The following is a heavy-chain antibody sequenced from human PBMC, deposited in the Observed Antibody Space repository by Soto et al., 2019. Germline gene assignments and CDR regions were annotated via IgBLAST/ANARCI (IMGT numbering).Heavy chain of an antibody. CDR2: ISYDGSNK. CDR1: GFTFSSYD. J-gene: IGHJ6*02. CDR3: AKDRLLLYYYYYGMDV. D-gene: IGHD2-15*01. Sequence: PWGSLRLSCAASGFTFSSYDMHWVRKAPGKGLEWVAVISYDGSNKYYADSVKGRFTISRDNSKNTLYLQMNSLRAEDTAVYYCAKDRLLLYYYYYGMDVWGQGT. V-gene: IGHV3-30*18.